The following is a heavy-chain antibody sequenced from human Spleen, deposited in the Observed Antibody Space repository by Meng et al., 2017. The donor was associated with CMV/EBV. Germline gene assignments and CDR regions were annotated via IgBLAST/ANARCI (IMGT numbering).Heavy chain of an antibody. J-gene: IGHJ4*02. Sequence: LVESGGGVVQRWGSFRLCCARSRFTFSSEGMHGVRQALGKGLEWVAFIRYDGSNKYYADSVKDRFTISSDNSKNTLYLQMNSLRAEDTAVYYCAKGDIVATMGKDYWGQGTLVTVSS. CDR3: AKGDIVATMGKDY. CDR2: IRYDGSNK. CDR1: RFTFSSEG. D-gene: IGHD5-12*01. V-gene: IGHV3-30*02.